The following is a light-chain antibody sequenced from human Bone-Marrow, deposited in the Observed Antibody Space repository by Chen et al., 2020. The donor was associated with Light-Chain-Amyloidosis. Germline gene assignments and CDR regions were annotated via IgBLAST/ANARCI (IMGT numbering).Light chain of an antibody. Sequence: SYELTQPPSVSVSPGQTARITCSGDALPKHYAYWYQQKPGQAPVLVLYKDSERPSRITERLSGTSANTTVTFHISGVHAEDEADYYCQSADGRGTWVVGGGTKLTVL. V-gene: IGLV3-25*03. CDR1: ALPKHY. J-gene: IGLJ3*02. CDR2: KDS. CDR3: QSADGRGTWV.